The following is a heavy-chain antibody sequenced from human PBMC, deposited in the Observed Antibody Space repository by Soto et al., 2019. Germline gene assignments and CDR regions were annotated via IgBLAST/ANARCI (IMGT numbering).Heavy chain of an antibody. CDR2: IYYSGST. CDR1: GGSVATGRYH. CDR3: ASSSGSYNAFDI. Sequence: SETPSLTFSFTGGSVATGRYHLAWIRQPPGKGLEWIGYIYYSGSTNYNPSLKSRVTISVDTSKNQFSLKLSSVTAADTAVYYCASSSGSYNAFDIWGQGTMVP. J-gene: IGHJ3*02. V-gene: IGHV4-61*01. D-gene: IGHD1-26*01.